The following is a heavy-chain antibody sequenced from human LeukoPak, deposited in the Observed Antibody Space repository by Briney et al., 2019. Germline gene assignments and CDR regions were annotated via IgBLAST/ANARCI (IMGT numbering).Heavy chain of an antibody. CDR2: IFHTGST. J-gene: IGHJ5*02. D-gene: IGHD3-3*01. CDR1: GYSITRGYY. CDR3: ARATIFRVVIKKNNWFDP. V-gene: IGHV4-38-2*02. Sequence: PSETLSLTCTVSGYSITRGYYWGWIRQPPGKGPEWIASIFHTGSTYYNPSLKSRVTISVDTSNNQFSLKLSSMTAADTAVYYCARATIFRVVIKKNNWFDPWGQGTLVTVSS.